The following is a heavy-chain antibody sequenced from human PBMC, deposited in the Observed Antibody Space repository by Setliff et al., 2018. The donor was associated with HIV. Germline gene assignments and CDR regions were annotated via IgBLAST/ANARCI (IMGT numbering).Heavy chain of an antibody. CDR2: ITSSSSYK. D-gene: IGHD3-3*01. V-gene: IGHV3-21*01. Sequence: GGSLRLSCAASRFTFSSYSMNWVRQAPGKGLEWVSSITSSSSYKYYADSVKGRFTISRDNAKNSLYLQMNSLRAEDTAVYYCAKDSRLVRYDFWSAAYIFDNWGQGTLVTVSS. J-gene: IGHJ4*02. CDR3: AKDSRLVRYDFWSAAYIFDN. CDR1: RFTFSSYS.